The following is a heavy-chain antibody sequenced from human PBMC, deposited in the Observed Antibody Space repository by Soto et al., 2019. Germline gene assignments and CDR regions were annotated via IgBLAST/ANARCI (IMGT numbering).Heavy chain of an antibody. J-gene: IGHJ5*02. V-gene: IGHV4-30-4*01. D-gene: IGHD3-16*01. CDR3: ARAFLRRWFDP. Sequence: SETLSLTCTVSGGSISSGDYYWSWIRQPPGKGLEWIGYIYYSGTTYYNPSLKSRVTISVDTSKSQFSLKLSSVTAADTAVYFCARAFLRRWFDPWGQGNLVT. CDR2: IYYSGTT. CDR1: GGSISSGDYY.